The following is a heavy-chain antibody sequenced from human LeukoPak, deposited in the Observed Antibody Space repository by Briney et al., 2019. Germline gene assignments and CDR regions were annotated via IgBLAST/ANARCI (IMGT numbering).Heavy chain of an antibody. Sequence: GGSLRLSCAASRFTFSSYWMHWVRQAPGKGLVWVSRINSDGSRKSYADSVKGRFTISRDNAKNTLYLQMNSLRAEDTAVYYCARGGFVVVVAATQYYYYGMDVWGQGTTVTVSS. CDR1: RFTFSSYW. J-gene: IGHJ6*02. CDR2: INSDGSRK. CDR3: ARGGFVVVVAATQYYYYGMDV. D-gene: IGHD2-15*01. V-gene: IGHV3-74*01.